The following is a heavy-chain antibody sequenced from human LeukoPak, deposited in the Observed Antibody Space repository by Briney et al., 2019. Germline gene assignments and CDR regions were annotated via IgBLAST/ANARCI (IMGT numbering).Heavy chain of an antibody. V-gene: IGHV3-30*04. D-gene: IGHD6-19*01. J-gene: IGHJ3*02. CDR3: AREGGIAVAGRPDAFDI. CDR1: GFTFSSYA. Sequence: GGSLRLSCAASGFTFSSYAMHWVRQAPGKGLEWVAVISYDGSNKYYADSVKGRFTISRDNSKNTLYLQMNSLRPEETAVYYCAREGGIAVAGRPDAFDIWGQGAMVTVSS. CDR2: ISYDGSNK.